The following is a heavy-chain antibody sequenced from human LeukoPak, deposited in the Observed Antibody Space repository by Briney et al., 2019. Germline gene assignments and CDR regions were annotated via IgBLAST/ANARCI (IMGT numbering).Heavy chain of an antibody. J-gene: IGHJ6*03. D-gene: IGHD6-19*01. CDR3: GKVGYSSIALGYYYYMDV. Sequence: GYIFSXYXXGWVRQRPGKXVXWXAIIXPGDSDTRYSPSFVDQVTISADKNITTAYLQWTNLKASDTAIYYCGKVGYSSIALGYYYYMDVWGEGTTVTVSS. CDR1: GYIFSXYX. CDR2: IXPGDSDT. V-gene: IGHV5-51*01.